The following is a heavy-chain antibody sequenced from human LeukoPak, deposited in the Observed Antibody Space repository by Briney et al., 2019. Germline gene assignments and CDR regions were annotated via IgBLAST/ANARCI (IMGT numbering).Heavy chain of an antibody. CDR2: IYRDGKT. Sequence: GGSLRLSCAASGFSVSSSYMNWVRQAPGKGLEWVSIIYRDGKTFYADYVKGRFTISRDNAKNSLYLQMNSLRAEDTAVYYCARLRGYCSSTSCYGDYYYGMDVWGQGTTVTVSS. J-gene: IGHJ6*02. V-gene: IGHV3-53*01. D-gene: IGHD2-2*01. CDR1: GFSVSSSY. CDR3: ARLRGYCSSTSCYGDYYYGMDV.